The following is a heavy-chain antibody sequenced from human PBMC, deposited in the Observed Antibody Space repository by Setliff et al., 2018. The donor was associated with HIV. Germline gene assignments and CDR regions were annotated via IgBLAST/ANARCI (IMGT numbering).Heavy chain of an antibody. Sequence: PGGSLRLSCAASGFTFSSYYMSWVRQAPGKGLEWVSTFGAGGSPKFYAESVKGRFTISKDNSKNTLYLQMTSLRDEDTAVYYCAKVLLFGVDVFDIWGQGTMVTVSS. CDR2: FGAGGSPK. CDR3: AKVLLFGVDVFDI. J-gene: IGHJ3*02. D-gene: IGHD3-10*02. V-gene: IGHV3-23*01. CDR1: GFTFSSYY.